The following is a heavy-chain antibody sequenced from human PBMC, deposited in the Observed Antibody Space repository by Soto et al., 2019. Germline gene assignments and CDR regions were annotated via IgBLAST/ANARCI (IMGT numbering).Heavy chain of an antibody. CDR2: IIPMFGTG. CDR1: GGTFSSYT. CDR3: ARRYCISPSCHYYGLDV. J-gene: IGHJ6*02. D-gene: IGHD2-2*01. V-gene: IGHV1-69*12. Sequence: QVQLVQSGAEVKKPGSSVKVSCKASGGTFSSYTISWVRQAPGQGLEWMGGIIPMFGTGNYAQKFQGRVTSTAEXSXNXXDMELSSLRSEDTAVYYCARRYCISPSCHYYGLDVWGQGTTVTVSS.